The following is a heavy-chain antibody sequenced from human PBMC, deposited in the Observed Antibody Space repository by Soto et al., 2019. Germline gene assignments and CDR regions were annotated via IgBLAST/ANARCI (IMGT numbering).Heavy chain of an antibody. CDR3: ARGSGYCTSTSCYSRKGFDY. CDR2: MNPNSGNT. CDR1: GYTFTSYA. J-gene: IGHJ4*02. D-gene: IGHD2-2*01. V-gene: IGHV1-8*01. Sequence: VASVKVSCKASGYTFTSYAIHWVRQATGQRLEWMGWMNPNSGNTGYAQKFQGRVTMTRNTSISTAYMELSSLRSEDTAVYYCARGSGYCTSTSCYSRKGFDYWGQGTLVTVSS.